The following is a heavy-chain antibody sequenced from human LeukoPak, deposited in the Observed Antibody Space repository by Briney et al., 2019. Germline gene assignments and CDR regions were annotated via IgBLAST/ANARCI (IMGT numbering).Heavy chain of an antibody. J-gene: IGHJ4*02. CDR3: AKGPFFYYDASGYNYYDL. Sequence: SVKVSCKASGYTFTGYYMHWVRQAPGQGLEWMGGIIPIFGTANYAQKFQGRVTITADESTSTAYMELSSLRADDTAVYYCAKGPFFYYDASGYNYYDLWGQGTLVTVSS. D-gene: IGHD3-22*01. V-gene: IGHV1-69*13. CDR1: GYTFTGYY. CDR2: IIPIFGTA.